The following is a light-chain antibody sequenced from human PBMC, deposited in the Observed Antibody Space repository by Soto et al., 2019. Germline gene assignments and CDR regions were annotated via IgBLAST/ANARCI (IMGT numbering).Light chain of an antibody. CDR2: GAS. J-gene: IGKJ1*01. CDR1: QSVTSN. V-gene: IGKV3-15*01. Sequence: EIVLTLSPATLSVYPGERATLSCRGSQSVTSNLAWYQQKPGQAPRLLIYGASTRATGIPAKFCGSGSGTEFTLTITSLQSEHFALYYCQHYNNWPPWTFGQGSKVDIK. CDR3: QHYNNWPPWT.